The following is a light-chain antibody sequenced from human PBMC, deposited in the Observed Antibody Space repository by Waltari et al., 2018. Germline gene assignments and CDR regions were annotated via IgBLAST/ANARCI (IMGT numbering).Light chain of an antibody. CDR1: QRVSNY. J-gene: IGKJ4*01. Sequence: EIVLTQSPATLSLSPGERATLPCRPSQRVSNYIAWYQQKPGQPPRLLIYDASNRATGIPARFSGSGSETDFTLTISSLEPEDFAVYYCQQRSKWLFGGGTK. CDR3: QQRSKWL. V-gene: IGKV3-11*01. CDR2: DAS.